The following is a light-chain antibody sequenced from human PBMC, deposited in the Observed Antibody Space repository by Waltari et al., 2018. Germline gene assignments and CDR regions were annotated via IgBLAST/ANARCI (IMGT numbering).Light chain of an antibody. J-gene: IGLJ3*02. CDR2: DVS. CDR1: FSDVGAYDY. Sequence: QSALTQPASVSGSPGQSITFSCTGAFSDVGAYDYVSWYQQLPGRAPKLLIYDVSHRPAGVACRLAGSTSGNTASLTISGLQPEDEADYYCSSYTTRGTWVFGGGTKLTVL. V-gene: IGLV2-14*03. CDR3: SSYTTRGTWV.